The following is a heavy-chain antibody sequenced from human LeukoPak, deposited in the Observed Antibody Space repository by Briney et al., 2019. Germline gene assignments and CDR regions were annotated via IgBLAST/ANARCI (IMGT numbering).Heavy chain of an antibody. Sequence: PSETLSLTCTVSGGFISSYYWSWIRQPPGKGLEWIGYIYYSGSTNYNPSLKSRVTISVDTSKNQFSLKLSSVTAADTAVYYCARTGWPYWFDPWGQGTLVTVSS. D-gene: IGHD5-24*01. CDR3: ARTGWPYWFDP. CDR1: GGFISSYY. CDR2: IYYSGST. J-gene: IGHJ5*02. V-gene: IGHV4-59*01.